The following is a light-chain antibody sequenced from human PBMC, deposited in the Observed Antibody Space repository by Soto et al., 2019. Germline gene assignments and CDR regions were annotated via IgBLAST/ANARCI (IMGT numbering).Light chain of an antibody. Sequence: QSVLTQPPSVSGAPGPRVTISCTGSSSNIGAGYDVHWYQQLPGTAPKLLIYGNSNRPSGVPDRFSGSKSGTSASLAITGLQAEDEADYYCQSYDSSLSALVFGGGTKVTVL. CDR3: QSYDSSLSALV. CDR2: GNS. CDR1: SSNIGAGYD. V-gene: IGLV1-40*01. J-gene: IGLJ2*01.